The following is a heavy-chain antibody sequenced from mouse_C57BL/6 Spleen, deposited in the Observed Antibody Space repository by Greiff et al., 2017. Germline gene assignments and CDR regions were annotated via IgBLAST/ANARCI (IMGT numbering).Heavy chain of an antibody. CDR1: GYAFSSSW. D-gene: IGHD1-1*01. J-gene: IGHJ2*01. CDR3: ARGWITTVVKRYDFCY. CDR2: IYPGDGDT. V-gene: IGHV1-82*01. Sequence: QVQLQQSGPELVKPGASVKISCKASGYAFSSSWMNWVKQRPGKGLEWIGRIYPGDGDTNYNGKFKGKATLTADKSSSTAYMQLSSLTSEDSAVYVGARGWITTVVKRYDFCYWGQGTTLTVSS.